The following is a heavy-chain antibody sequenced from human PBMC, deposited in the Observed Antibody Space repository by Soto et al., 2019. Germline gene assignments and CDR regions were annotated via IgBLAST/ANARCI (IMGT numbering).Heavy chain of an antibody. CDR1: GFTFSSYS. D-gene: IGHD3-10*01. V-gene: IGHV3-21*01. J-gene: IGHJ3*02. Sequence: LILSCGASGFTFSSYSMNWVRQAPGKGLEWVSSISSRSAYIFYADSVKGRFIISRDNAKNSLYLQMNSLRAEDTAVYYCARTGEIHSAFDIWGQGTMVTVSS. CDR3: ARTGEIHSAFDI. CDR2: ISSRSAYI.